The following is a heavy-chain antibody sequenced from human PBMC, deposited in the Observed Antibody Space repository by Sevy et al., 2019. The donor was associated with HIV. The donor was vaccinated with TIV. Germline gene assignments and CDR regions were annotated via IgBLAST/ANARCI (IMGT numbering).Heavy chain of an antibody. CDR1: GFTLSNCN. D-gene: IGHD1-26*01. Sequence: GGSLRLSCAASGFTLSNCNMNWVRQAPGKGLEWISYIRSGDDTIYYAQSVKSRFTFSRDNAKNSLYLQMDSLTDEDTAVYYCAKDLWDTTSPSRALDFWGQGTLVTVSS. J-gene: IGHJ4*02. CDR3: AKDLWDTTSPSRALDF. V-gene: IGHV3-48*02. CDR2: IRSGDDTI.